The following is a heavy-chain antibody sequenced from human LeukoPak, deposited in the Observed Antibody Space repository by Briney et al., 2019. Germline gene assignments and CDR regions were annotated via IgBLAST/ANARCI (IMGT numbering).Heavy chain of an antibody. Sequence: SETLSLTCTVSGGSISSGDYYWSWIRQPPGKGLEWIGYIYYSGSTYYNPSLKSRVTISVDTSKNQFSLKLSSVTAADTAVYYCARGGVTTNNPFNYWGQGTLVTVSS. CDR1: GGSISSGDYY. D-gene: IGHD4-17*01. J-gene: IGHJ4*02. CDR2: IYYSGST. CDR3: ARGGVTTNNPFNY. V-gene: IGHV4-30-4*01.